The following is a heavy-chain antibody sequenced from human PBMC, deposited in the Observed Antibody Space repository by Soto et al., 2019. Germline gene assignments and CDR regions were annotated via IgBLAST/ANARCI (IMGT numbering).Heavy chain of an antibody. CDR1: GGSISSYY. Sequence: SDTLSLTCTVSGGSISSYYWSWIRQPPGKELEWIGYIYYSGSTNYNPSLKSRVTISVDTSKNQFSLKLSSVTAADTAVYYCARDYGSGSFDYLGQGTLVTVSS. CDR3: ARDYGSGSFDY. J-gene: IGHJ4*02. D-gene: IGHD3-10*01. CDR2: IYYSGST. V-gene: IGHV4-59*07.